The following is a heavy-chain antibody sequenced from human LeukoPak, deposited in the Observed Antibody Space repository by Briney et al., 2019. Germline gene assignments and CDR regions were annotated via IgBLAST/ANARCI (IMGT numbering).Heavy chain of an antibody. CDR1: GGSISSYY. Sequence: PSETLSLTCTVSGGSISSYYWSWIRQPAGKGLEWIGRIYTSGSTDYNPSLKSRVTMSVDTSKNQFSLKLSSVTAADTAVYYCATSGGFRNDAFDIWGQGTMVTVSS. CDR3: ATSGGFRNDAFDI. V-gene: IGHV4-4*07. CDR2: IYTSGST. D-gene: IGHD1-14*01. J-gene: IGHJ3*02.